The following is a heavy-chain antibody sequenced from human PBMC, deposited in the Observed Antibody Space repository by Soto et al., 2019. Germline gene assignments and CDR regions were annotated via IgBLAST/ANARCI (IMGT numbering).Heavy chain of an antibody. V-gene: IGHV3-74*01. CDR2: INSDGSST. CDR1: GFTFSSYW. D-gene: IGHD6-13*01. CDR3: GRTSLEVAAATRGDY. Sequence: EVQLVESGGGLVQPGGSLRLSCAASGFTFSSYWMRWVRQAPGKGLVWVSRINSDGSSTSYAGSVEGRFTISRDNAKNTPYLQMNSLRAEDTAVYYCGRTSLEVAAATRGDYWGKGPLVTVSS. J-gene: IGHJ4*02.